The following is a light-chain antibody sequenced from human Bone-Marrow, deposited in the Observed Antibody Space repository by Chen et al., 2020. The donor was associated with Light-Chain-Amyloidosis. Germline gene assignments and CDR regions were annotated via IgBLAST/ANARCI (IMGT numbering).Light chain of an antibody. CDR2: DYS. V-gene: IGLV3-21*02. CDR3: QVWDRSSDRPV. Sequence: SYVLTQPSSVPVAPGPTATLPCGGNNIGSTSVHWYQQTPGQAPLLVVYDYSDRPSGTPERLSGSNSGNTATLTISRVEAGDEADYYCQVWDRSSDRPVFGGGTKLTVL. J-gene: IGLJ3*02. CDR1: NIGSTS.